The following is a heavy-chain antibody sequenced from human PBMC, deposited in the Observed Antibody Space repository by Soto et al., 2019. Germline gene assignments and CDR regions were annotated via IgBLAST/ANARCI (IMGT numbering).Heavy chain of an antibody. CDR3: VRGLPGGFDP. V-gene: IGHV3-13*01. CDR2: IGVAGDT. CDR1: GFIFSNYD. D-gene: IGHD3-10*01. Sequence: GGSLRLSCAASGFIFSNYDMHWVRQTSGNGLQWVSRIGVAGDTNYSGSVKGRFTISRENAKNSFFLQMNSLRAGDTAVYCCVRGLPGGFDPWGQGTLVTVSS. J-gene: IGHJ5*02.